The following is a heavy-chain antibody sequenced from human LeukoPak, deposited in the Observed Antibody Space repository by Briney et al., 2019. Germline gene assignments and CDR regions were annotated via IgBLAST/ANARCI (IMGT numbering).Heavy chain of an antibody. J-gene: IGHJ6*02. CDR2: ISYDGSNK. CDR3: AREGGDYGDYVNYYYYGMDV. D-gene: IGHD4-17*01. V-gene: IGHV3-30*04. Sequence: GGSLRLSCAASGFTFSSYAMHWVRQAPGKGLEWVAVISYDGSNKYNADSVKGRFTISRDNSKNTLYLQMNSLRAEDTAVYYCAREGGDYGDYVNYYYYGMDVWGQGTTVTVSS. CDR1: GFTFSSYA.